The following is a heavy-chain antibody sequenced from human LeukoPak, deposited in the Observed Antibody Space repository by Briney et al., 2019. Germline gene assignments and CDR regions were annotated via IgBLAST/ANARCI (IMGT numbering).Heavy chain of an antibody. CDR1: GFTFSSYA. CDR2: ISYDGSNK. D-gene: IGHD3-22*01. CDR3: ARGRYYYDSSGYYRGYYFDY. Sequence: GRSLRLSCAASGFTFSSYAMHWVRQAPGKGLEWVAVISYDGSNKYYADSVKGRFTISRDNSKNTLYLQMNSLRAEDRAVYYCARGRYYYDSSGYYRGYYFDYWGRGTLVTVSS. J-gene: IGHJ4*02. V-gene: IGHV3-30-3*01.